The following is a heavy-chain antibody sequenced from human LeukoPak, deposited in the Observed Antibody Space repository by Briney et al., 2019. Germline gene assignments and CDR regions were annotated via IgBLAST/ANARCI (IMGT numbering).Heavy chain of an antibody. Sequence: GGSLRLSCAASGFTFSDYYMSWIRQAPGKGLEWVAVISYDGSNKYYADSVKGRFTISRDNSKNTLYLQMNSLRAEDTAVYYCARRRRDDFDYWGQGTLVTVSS. D-gene: IGHD5-24*01. CDR2: ISYDGSNK. CDR1: GFTFSDYY. CDR3: ARRRRDDFDY. J-gene: IGHJ4*02. V-gene: IGHV3-30*03.